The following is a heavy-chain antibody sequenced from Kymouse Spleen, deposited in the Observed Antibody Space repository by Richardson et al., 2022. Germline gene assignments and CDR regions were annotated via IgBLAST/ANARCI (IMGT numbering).Heavy chain of an antibody. CDR1: GGSISSSSYY. CDR2: IYYSGST. CDR3: ARGRGIAARDWFDP. J-gene: IGHJ5*02. Sequence: QLQLQESGPGLVKPSETLSLTCTVSGGSISSSSYYWGWIRQPPGKGLEWIGSIYYSGSTYYNPSLKSRVTISVDTSKNQFSLKLSSVTAADTAVYYCARGRGIAARDWFDPWGQGTLVTVSS. V-gene: IGHV4-39*01. D-gene: IGHD6-6*01.